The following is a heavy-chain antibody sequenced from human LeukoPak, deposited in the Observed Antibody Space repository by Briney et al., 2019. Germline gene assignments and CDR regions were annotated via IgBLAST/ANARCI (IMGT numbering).Heavy chain of an antibody. D-gene: IGHD3-3*01. Sequence: PSETLSLTCTVSGGSISSYYWSWIRQPPGKGLEWIGYIYYSGSTNYNPSLKSRVTISVDMSKNQFSLKLSSVTAADTAVYYCARGPRTIFGVISSRGNWFDPWGQGTLVTVSS. J-gene: IGHJ5*02. CDR2: IYYSGST. CDR1: GGSISSYY. CDR3: ARGPRTIFGVISSRGNWFDP. V-gene: IGHV4-59*01.